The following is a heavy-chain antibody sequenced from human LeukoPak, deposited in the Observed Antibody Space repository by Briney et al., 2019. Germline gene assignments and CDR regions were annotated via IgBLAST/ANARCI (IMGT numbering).Heavy chain of an antibody. CDR1: GGSFSGYY. J-gene: IGHJ4*02. V-gene: IGHV4-34*01. D-gene: IGHD3-22*01. CDR3: ARSPSGYRFDS. CDR2: INHSGST. Sequence: SETLSLTCAVYGGSFSGYYWSWIRQPPGKGLEWIGEINHSGSTNYNPSLKSRVTISSDTSKTQFTLKLTSVTAADTAVYYCARSPSGYRFDSWGQGTLVTVSS.